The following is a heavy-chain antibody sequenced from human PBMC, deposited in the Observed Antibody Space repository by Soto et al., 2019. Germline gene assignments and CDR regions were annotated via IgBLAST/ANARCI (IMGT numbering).Heavy chain of an antibody. CDR3: TTASDLTMIVVRLDY. CDR2: IKSKTDGGTT. CDR1: GFTFSNAW. Sequence: GGSLRLSCASSGFTFSNAWINWVRQAPGKGLEWVGRIKSKTDGGTTDYAAPVKGRFAISRDDSKNMVYLEMNSLKTEDTAVYYCTTASDLTMIVVRLDYWGHGTLVTVSS. J-gene: IGHJ4*01. V-gene: IGHV3-15*07. D-gene: IGHD3-22*01.